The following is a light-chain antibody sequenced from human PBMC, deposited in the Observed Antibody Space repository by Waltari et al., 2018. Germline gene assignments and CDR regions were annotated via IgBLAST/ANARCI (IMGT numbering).Light chain of an antibody. V-gene: IGLV3-19*01. Sequence: SSELTQDPAVSVAMGQTVMITCQGDSLRRYYSSWYQQRPGQAPLLLIYDKNNRPSGVPDRFSGSSSHNTGSLTITGAQAEDEASYYCHSRDASGVAGSFGGGTKLTVL. CDR2: DKN. J-gene: IGLJ2*01. CDR1: SLRRYY. CDR3: HSRDASGVAGS.